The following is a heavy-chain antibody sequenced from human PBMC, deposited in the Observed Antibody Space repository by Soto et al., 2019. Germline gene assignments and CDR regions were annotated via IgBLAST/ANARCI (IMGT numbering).Heavy chain of an antibody. CDR1: GFTFSSYA. CDR3: ARPITMIVVVITTFDY. D-gene: IGHD3-22*01. CDR2: ISYDGSNK. J-gene: IGHJ4*02. V-gene: IGHV3-30-3*01. Sequence: SLRLSCAASGFTFSSYAMHWVRQAPGKGLEWVAVISYDGSNKYYADSVKGRFTISRDNSKNTLYLQMNSLRAEDTAVYYRARPITMIVVVITTFDYWGQGTLVTVSS.